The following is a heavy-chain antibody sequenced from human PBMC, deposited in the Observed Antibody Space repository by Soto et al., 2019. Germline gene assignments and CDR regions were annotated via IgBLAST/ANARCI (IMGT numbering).Heavy chain of an antibody. J-gene: IGHJ6*02. CDR2: IWYDGSNK. Sequence: PGGSLRLSCAASGFSFSSYGMHWVRQAPGKGLEWVAVIWYDGSNKYYADSVKGRFTISRDNSKNTLYLQMNSLRAEDTAVYYCARERITYYYDNSGYHYYYYGMDVWGQGTTVTVSS. D-gene: IGHD3-22*01. V-gene: IGHV3-33*08. CDR1: GFSFSSYG. CDR3: ARERITYYYDNSGYHYYYYGMDV.